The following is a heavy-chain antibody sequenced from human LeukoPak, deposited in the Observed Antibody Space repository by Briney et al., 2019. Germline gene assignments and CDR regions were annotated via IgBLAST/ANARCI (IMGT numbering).Heavy chain of an antibody. Sequence: KPSETLSLTCTVSGGSISSSSYYWGWIRQPPGKGLEWIGSIYYSGSTYYNPSLKSRVTISVDTSKNQFSLKLSSVTAADTAVYYCARAGWSGSYAPYYYYYYMDVWGKGTTVTVSS. J-gene: IGHJ6*03. D-gene: IGHD1-26*01. V-gene: IGHV4-39*07. CDR1: GGSISSSSYY. CDR3: ARAGWSGSYAPYYYYYYMDV. CDR2: IYYSGST.